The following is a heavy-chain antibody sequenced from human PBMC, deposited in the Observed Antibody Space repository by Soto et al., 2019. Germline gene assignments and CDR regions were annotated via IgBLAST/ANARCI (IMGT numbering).Heavy chain of an antibody. J-gene: IGHJ4*02. V-gene: IGHV3-74*01. D-gene: IGHD3-10*01. Sequence: EVQLVESGGGLVQPGGSLRLSCAASGFTFRNYWMHWVRQAPGKGLVWVSRISDYGRINYADSVKGRFTISRDDANSELYLQMHNLRSEDTAVYYCARGGVEPFDYWGQGALVTVSS. CDR3: ARGGVEPFDY. CDR1: GFTFRNYW. CDR2: ISDYGRI.